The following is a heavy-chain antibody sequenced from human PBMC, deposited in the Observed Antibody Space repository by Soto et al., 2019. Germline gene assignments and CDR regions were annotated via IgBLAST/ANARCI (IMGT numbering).Heavy chain of an antibody. Sequence: SLTGSFGIASSTSVASSSNWIRQPPGKGLEWIGYIYHSGSTYYNPSLKSRVTISVDRSKNQLSLKLSSVTAADTAVYYCATGGGRFNYGMDVWGQGTTVT. D-gene: IGHD3-10*01. J-gene: IGHJ6*02. CDR2: IYHSGST. CDR1: IASSTSVASS. CDR3: ATGGGRFNYGMDV. V-gene: IGHV4-30-2*02.